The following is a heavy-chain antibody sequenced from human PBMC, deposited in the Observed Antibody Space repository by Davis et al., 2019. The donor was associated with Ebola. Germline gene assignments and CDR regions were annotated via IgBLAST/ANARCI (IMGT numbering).Heavy chain of an antibody. CDR1: AAFTTSYY. D-gene: IGHD1-26*01. Sequence: MPPQSLSPTCLLSAAFTTSYYRSRLRPPPGQGLGWVRYIYFSGSTDYNPSLKSRVTISVDTSKNQFSLKLSSVTAADTAVYYCARDHRWELPHERGYYYCYMDVWGKGTTVTVSS. CDR2: IYFSGST. CDR3: ARDHRWELPHERGYYYCYMDV. J-gene: IGHJ6*03. V-gene: IGHV4-59*01.